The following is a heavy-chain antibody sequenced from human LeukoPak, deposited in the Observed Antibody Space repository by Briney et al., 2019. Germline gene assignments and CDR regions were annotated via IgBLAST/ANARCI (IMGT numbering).Heavy chain of an antibody. J-gene: IGHJ4*02. CDR1: GGSFSGYY. CDR2: INHSGST. V-gene: IGHV4-34*01. Sequence: SETLSLTCAVYGGSFSGYYWSWIRQPPGKGLEWIGEINHSGSTNYNPSLKSRVTISVDTSKNQFSLKLSSVTAADTAVCYCARGPGYCSSTSCYTGAYFDYWGQGTLVTVSS. CDR3: ARGPGYCSSTSCYTGAYFDY. D-gene: IGHD2-2*02.